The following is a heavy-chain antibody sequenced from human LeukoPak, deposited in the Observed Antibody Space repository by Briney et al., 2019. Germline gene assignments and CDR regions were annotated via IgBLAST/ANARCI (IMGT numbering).Heavy chain of an antibody. Sequence: VSVKVSCKASGYTFTGYYMHWVRQAPGQGLEWMGWINTNSGGTNYAQKFQGRVTMTRDTSISTAYMELSRLRSDDTAVYYCARFVVVRGVHWFDPWGQGTLVTVSS. CDR2: INTNSGGT. D-gene: IGHD3-10*01. J-gene: IGHJ5*02. V-gene: IGHV1-2*02. CDR1: GYTFTGYY. CDR3: ARFVVVRGVHWFDP.